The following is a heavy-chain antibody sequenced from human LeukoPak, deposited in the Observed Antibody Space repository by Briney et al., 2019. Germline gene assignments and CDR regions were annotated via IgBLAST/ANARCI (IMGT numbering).Heavy chain of an antibody. D-gene: IGHD4-17*01. J-gene: IGHJ4*02. CDR1: GGSISSGGYS. CDR3: ARDHLGDGDYVSFGY. V-gene: IGHV4-30-2*01. CDR2: IYHSGST. Sequence: PSQTLSLTCAVSGGSISSGGYSWSWIRQPPGKGLAWIGYIYHSGSTYYNPSLKSRVTISVDRSKNQFSLKLSSVTAAATAVYYCARDHLGDGDYVSFGYWGQGTLVTVSS.